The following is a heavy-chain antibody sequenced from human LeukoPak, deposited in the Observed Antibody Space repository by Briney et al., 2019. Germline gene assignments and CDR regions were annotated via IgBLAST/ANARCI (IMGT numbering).Heavy chain of an antibody. CDR2: IYPGDSDTNT. Sequence: GESLKISCKGSGYSFTSYWIGWVRQMPGKGLEWMGIIYPGDSDTNTRYSPSFQGQVTILVDKSISTAYMELSRLRSDDTAVYYCARANLNWNDFDYWGQGTLVTVSS. CDR3: ARANLNWNDFDY. CDR1: GYSFTSYW. J-gene: IGHJ4*02. D-gene: IGHD1-20*01. V-gene: IGHV5-51*01.